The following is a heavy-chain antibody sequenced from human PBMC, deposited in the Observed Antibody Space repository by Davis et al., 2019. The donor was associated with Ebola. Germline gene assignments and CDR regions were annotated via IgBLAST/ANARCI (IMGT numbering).Heavy chain of an antibody. J-gene: IGHJ6*02. D-gene: IGHD2-2*01. CDR1: GFTFNNYY. V-gene: IGHV3-74*01. Sequence: PGGSLRLSCAASGFTFNNYYMHWVRQAPGKGLEWVARIKTDGSTTRYADSVKGRFTISRDNPKNTLYLQMNSLRGEDTAVYYCVRDTSHQLPHWLYYFYGMDVWGQGTTVTVSS. CDR3: VRDTSHQLPHWLYYFYGMDV. CDR2: IKTDGSTT.